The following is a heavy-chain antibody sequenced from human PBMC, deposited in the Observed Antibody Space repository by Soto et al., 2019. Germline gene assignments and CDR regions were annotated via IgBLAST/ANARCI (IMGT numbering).Heavy chain of an antibody. CDR1: GFTFSSYW. D-gene: IGHD3-16*01. CDR3: ARVGNGPRFGGIIRYGMDV. V-gene: IGHV3-74*01. Sequence: GGSLRLSCAASGFTFSSYWMHWVRQAPGKGLVWVSRINSDGSSTSYADSVKGRFTISRDNAKNTLYLQMNSLRAGDTAVYYCARVGNGPRFGGIIRYGMDVWGQGTTVTVSS. J-gene: IGHJ6*02. CDR2: INSDGSST.